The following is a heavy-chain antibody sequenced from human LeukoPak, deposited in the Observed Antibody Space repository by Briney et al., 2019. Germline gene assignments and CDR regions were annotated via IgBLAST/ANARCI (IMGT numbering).Heavy chain of an antibody. J-gene: IGHJ6*04. Sequence: GGSLRLSCAASGFTFSSYAMSWVRQAPGKGLEWVANINQDGSERWYVDSVKGRGTISRGNAKHSVYLQINGLRVEDTAVYYCARKARYAMDVWGRGTTIIVSS. CDR2: INQDGSER. CDR1: GFTFSSYA. V-gene: IGHV3-7*03. CDR3: ARKARYAMDV.